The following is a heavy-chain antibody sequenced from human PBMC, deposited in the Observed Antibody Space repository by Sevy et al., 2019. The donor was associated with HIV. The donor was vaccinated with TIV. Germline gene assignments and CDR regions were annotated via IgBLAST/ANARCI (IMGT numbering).Heavy chain of an antibody. CDR3: AREGCSRPHDY. CDR2: LSFGCGKM. D-gene: IGHD2-8*01. J-gene: IGHJ4*02. V-gene: IGHV3-23*01. Sequence: GGSLRLSCAASGFAFYEYSMSWIRQAPGKGLERVATLSFGCGKMNYADSVKGRFTISRDNSKNSFYLQMDNLRVEDTALYYCAREGCSRPHDYWGQGTRVTVSS. CDR1: GFAFYEYS.